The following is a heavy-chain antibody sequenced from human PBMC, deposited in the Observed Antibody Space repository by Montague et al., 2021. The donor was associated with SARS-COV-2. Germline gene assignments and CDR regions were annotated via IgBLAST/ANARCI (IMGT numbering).Heavy chain of an antibody. V-gene: IGHV3-21*01. J-gene: IGHJ4*02. Sequence: GSLRLSCAASGFSFSDYTMNWVRQPPGKGLDWVSSISTGNTYIYYADSVKGRFTISRDNAENSLFLQMNSLRADDTGVYYCVRVGATGELDSWGQGALVVVSS. CDR2: ISTGNTYI. D-gene: IGHD7-27*01. CDR3: VRVGATGELDS. CDR1: GFSFSDYT.